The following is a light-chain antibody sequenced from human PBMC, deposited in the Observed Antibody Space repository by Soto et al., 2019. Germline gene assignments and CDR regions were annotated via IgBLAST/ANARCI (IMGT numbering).Light chain of an antibody. V-gene: IGKV1-16*02. J-gene: IGKJ1*01. CDR2: TAS. CDR1: QDISTY. CDR3: QQYKDYPWT. Sequence: DIQMTQSPSSLSASVGDRVTITCGASQDISTYLAWFQQKPGKAPKSLIYTASTLHSGVPSKFGGSGSGTDFTLTISSLQPEDFATYYCQQYKDYPWTFGQGTKVDI.